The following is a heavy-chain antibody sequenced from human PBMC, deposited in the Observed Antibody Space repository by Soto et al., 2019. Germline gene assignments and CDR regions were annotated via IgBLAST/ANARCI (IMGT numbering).Heavy chain of an antibody. CDR2: ITSSSGHI. J-gene: IGHJ6*02. Sequence: GGSLRLSCEASGFPLTTYTMNWVRQASGKGLEWVSSITSSSGHIYYADSVKGRFTISRDNARNSLYLQMNSLRAEDTAVYYCVRERGLSSFYGMDVWGQGTTVTVSS. CDR3: VRERGLSSFYGMDV. V-gene: IGHV3-21*01. CDR1: GFPLTTYT. D-gene: IGHD3-10*01.